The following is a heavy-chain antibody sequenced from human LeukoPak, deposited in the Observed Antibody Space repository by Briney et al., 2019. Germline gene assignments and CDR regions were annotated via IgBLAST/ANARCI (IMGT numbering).Heavy chain of an antibody. CDR1: GFTFSDYY. CDR3: AREEVGAINFDY. J-gene: IGHJ4*02. CDR2: ISSSRSYT. V-gene: IGHV3-11*05. Sequence: GGSLRLSCAASGFTFSDYYMSWIRQAPGKGLEWVSYISSSRSYTNYADSVKGRFTISRDNAKNSLYLQMNSLRAEDTAVYYCAREEVGAINFDYWGQGTLVTVSS. D-gene: IGHD1-26*01.